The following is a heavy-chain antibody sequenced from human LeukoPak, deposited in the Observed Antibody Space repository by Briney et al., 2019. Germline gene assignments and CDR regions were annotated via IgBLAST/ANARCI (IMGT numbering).Heavy chain of an antibody. J-gene: IGHJ5*01. CDR1: AFTFSSYA. Sequence: GGSLRLSCAASAFTFSSYAMSWVRQAPGKGLEWVSAISAGADSTYYADSVQGRFTISRDNSKNTLYLQMSGLRAEDTAVYFCARGAYGGYDSWGQGTLVTMSS. CDR2: ISAGADST. V-gene: IGHV3-23*01. D-gene: IGHD4-17*01. CDR3: ARGAYGGYDS.